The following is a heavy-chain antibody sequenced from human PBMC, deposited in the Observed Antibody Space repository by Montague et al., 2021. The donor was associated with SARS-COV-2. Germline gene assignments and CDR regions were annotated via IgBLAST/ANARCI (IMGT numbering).Heavy chain of an antibody. J-gene: IGHJ6*02. Sequence: SLRLSCAASGFTFDDYVMYWVRQPPGKGLEWVSLISGDGGKTYYADSVKGRFTTSRDNGKNSLYLQMNSLGTEDTALYHCAKGTYFYDSSGYYPESHYSYFDGMDVWGQGTTVTASS. CDR2: ISGDGGKT. CDR1: GFTFDDYV. V-gene: IGHV3-43*02. CDR3: AKGTYFYDSSGYYPESHYSYFDGMDV. D-gene: IGHD3-22*01.